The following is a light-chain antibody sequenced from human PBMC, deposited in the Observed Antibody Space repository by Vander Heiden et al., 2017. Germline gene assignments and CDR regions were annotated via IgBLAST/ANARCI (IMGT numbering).Light chain of an antibody. CDR3: QQRSNWPPRYT. CDR2: DAS. CDR1: QSVSSY. V-gene: IGKV3-11*01. Sequence: DIVLTQSPATLSLSPGERATLSCRASQSVSSYLAWYQQKPGQAPRLLIYDASNRATGIPARFSGSGSGTDFTLTISSLETEDFAVYYCQQRSNWPPRYTFGQGTKLEIK. J-gene: IGKJ2*01.